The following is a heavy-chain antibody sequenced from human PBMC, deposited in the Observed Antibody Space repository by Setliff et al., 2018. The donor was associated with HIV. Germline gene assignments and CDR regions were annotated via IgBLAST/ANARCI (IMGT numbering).Heavy chain of an antibody. CDR2: INHSGST. V-gene: IGHV4-34*01. CDR3: ARVRIGHYLQSVDYFYMDV. J-gene: IGHJ6*03. D-gene: IGHD3-22*01. CDR1: GGSFSGYY. Sequence: SETLSLTCGVSGGSFSGYYWTWIRQPPGKEPEWIGEINHSGSTNYNPSLKSRVTISVDTSKNQFSLKLTSVTAADTAVYYCARVRIGHYLQSVDYFYMDVWGKGTTVTVSS.